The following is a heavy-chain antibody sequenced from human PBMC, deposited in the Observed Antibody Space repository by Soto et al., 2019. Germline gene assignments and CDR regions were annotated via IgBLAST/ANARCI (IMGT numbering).Heavy chain of an antibody. V-gene: IGHV4-31*03. CDR2: IYYSGST. D-gene: IGHD3-10*01. CDR1: GGSISSGGYY. J-gene: IGHJ3*02. CDR3: ARDPVRGSGSYYNVHDAFDI. Sequence: TLSLTCTVSGGSISSGGYYWSWIRQHPGKGLEWIGYIYYSGSTYYNPSLKSRVTISVDTSKNQFSLKLSSVTAADTAVYYCARDPVRGSGSYYNVHDAFDIWGQGTMVTVSS.